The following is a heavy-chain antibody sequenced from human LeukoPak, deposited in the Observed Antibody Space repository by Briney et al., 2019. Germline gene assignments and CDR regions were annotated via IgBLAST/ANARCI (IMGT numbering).Heavy chain of an antibody. CDR1: EFIFSGYW. CDR2: IKQDGSEK. CDR3: ARDGFVGAADY. Sequence: GGSLTLSCPASEFIFSGYWMNWVRQAPGKGLEWVANIKQDGSEKQYVDSVRGRFTISRDNAKNSLYLQMNSLRVEDTAVYYCARDGFVGAADYWGQGTLVTVSS. V-gene: IGHV3-7*01. J-gene: IGHJ4*02. D-gene: IGHD6-13*01.